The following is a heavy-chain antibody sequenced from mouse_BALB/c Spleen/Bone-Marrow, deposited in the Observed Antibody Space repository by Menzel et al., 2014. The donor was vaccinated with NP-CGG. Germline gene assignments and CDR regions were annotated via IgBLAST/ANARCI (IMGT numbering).Heavy chain of an antibody. J-gene: IGHJ4*01. V-gene: IGHV5-17*02. CDR3: ARKDYFGCAALDY. CDR2: ISGGSSII. Sequence: EVKLMQSGPGLVQPGGPRKLSCAASGFTFRRFGMHCVRQAPQKGLEWVAYISGGSSIIYYPDTVKGRFTISRDTPKNNLFVQMSSLRSEDTAIYYYARKDYFGCAALDYWGQGTAVTSS. CDR1: GFTFRRFG. D-gene: IGHD1-2*01.